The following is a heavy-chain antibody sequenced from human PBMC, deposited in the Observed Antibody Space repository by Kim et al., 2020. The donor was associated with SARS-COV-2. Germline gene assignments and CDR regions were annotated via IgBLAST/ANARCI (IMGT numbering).Heavy chain of an antibody. D-gene: IGHD1-26*01. CDR1: GFTFDDYT. CDR2: ISWDGGST. CDR3: AKGMDIVGATTPFDY. J-gene: IGHJ4*02. Sequence: GGSLRLSCAASGFTFDDYTMHWVRQAPGKGLEWVSLISWDGGSTYYADSVKGRFTISRDNSKNSLYLQMNSLRTEDTALYYCAKGMDIVGATTPFDYWGQGTLVTVSS. V-gene: IGHV3-43*01.